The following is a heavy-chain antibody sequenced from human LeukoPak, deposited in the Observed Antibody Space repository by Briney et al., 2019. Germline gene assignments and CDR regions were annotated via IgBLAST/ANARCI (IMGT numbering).Heavy chain of an antibody. J-gene: IGHJ4*02. D-gene: IGHD3-10*01. CDR3: ARNRGFGELLYDYFGY. Sequence: PGGSLRLSCAASGFTFSSYWMSWVRQAPGKGLEWVANIKQDGSEKYYVDSVKGRFTISRDNAKNSLYLQMNSLRADDTAVYYCARNRGFGELLYDYFGYWGQGTLVTVSS. V-gene: IGHV3-7*01. CDR2: IKQDGSEK. CDR1: GFTFSSYW.